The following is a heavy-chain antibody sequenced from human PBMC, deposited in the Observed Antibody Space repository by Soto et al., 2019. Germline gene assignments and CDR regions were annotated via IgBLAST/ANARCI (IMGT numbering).Heavy chain of an antibody. CDR1: GGSISSYY. D-gene: IGHD6-13*01. CDR2: IYTSGST. Sequence: SETLSLTCTVSGGSISSYYWSWIRQPAGKGLEWIGRIYTSGSTNYNPSLKSRVTMSVDTSKNQFSLKLSSVTAADTAVYYCARDLSFVAAAGTRWFDPWGQGTLVTV. J-gene: IGHJ5*02. V-gene: IGHV4-4*07. CDR3: ARDLSFVAAAGTRWFDP.